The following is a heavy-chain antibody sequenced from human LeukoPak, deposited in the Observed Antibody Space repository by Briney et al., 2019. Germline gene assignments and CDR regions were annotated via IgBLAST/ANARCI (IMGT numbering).Heavy chain of an antibody. D-gene: IGHD3-22*01. V-gene: IGHV3-11*04. CDR1: GFSLSDWY. CDR2: TSPTGTDI. J-gene: IGHJ4*02. CDR3: ARGHTVIGL. Sequence: GGSLRLSCAASGFSLSDWYMSWIRRAPGKGLEHVGYTSPTGTDISHGDSVKGRFTISRDNARNSLYLEMKSLTVDDTAVYLCARGHTVIGLWGQGTPVTVSS.